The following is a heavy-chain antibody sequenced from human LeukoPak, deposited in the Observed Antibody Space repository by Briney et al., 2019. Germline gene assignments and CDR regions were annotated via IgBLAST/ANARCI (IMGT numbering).Heavy chain of an antibody. V-gene: IGHV4-59*12. J-gene: IGHJ6*03. CDR3: ARGYEVRYFDWSLYYYYYYMDV. CDR1: GGSISNYY. CDR2: IDYTGST. Sequence: SETLSLTCTVSGGSISNYYWSWIRQPPGKGLEWIGYIDYTGSTNYNPSLKSRVTMSVDTSKNQFSLKLSSVTAADTAVYYCARGYEVRYFDWSLYYYYYYMDVWGKGTTVTVSS. D-gene: IGHD3-9*01.